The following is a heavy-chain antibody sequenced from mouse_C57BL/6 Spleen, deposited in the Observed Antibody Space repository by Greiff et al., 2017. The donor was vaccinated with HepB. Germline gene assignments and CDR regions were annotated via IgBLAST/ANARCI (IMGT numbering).Heavy chain of an antibody. CDR1: GYTFTDYN. J-gene: IGHJ4*01. V-gene: IGHV1-22*01. Sequence: EVQLQQSGPELVKPGASVKMSCKASGYTFTDYNMHWVKQSHGKSLEWIGYINPNNGGTSYNQKFKGKATLTVNKSSSTAYMELRSLTSEDSAVYYCARGRITTGNYYAMDYWGQGTSVTVSS. D-gene: IGHD2-4*01. CDR2: INPNNGGT. CDR3: ARGRITTGNYYAMDY.